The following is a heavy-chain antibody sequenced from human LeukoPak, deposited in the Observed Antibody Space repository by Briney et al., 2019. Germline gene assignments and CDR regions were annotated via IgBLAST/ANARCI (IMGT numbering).Heavy chain of an antibody. J-gene: IGHJ4*02. V-gene: IGHV6-1*01. D-gene: IGHD5-12*01. CDR1: GDSVSSTSSS. CDR2: THYVSKWYL. Sequence: SQTLSLTCVISGDSVSSTSSSWNWFRQSPSRGLEWLGRTHYVSKWYLDYAEPVKTRLTINPDTSKNQVSLHLNSVTPEDTAVYYCARRRYRGYEGYYDFWGQGVLVTVSS. CDR3: ARRRYRGYEGYYDF.